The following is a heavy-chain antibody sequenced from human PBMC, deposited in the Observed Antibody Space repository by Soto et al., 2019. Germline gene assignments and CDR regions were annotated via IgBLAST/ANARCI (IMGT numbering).Heavy chain of an antibody. V-gene: IGHV3-73*01. CDR1: GFTFNGPA. D-gene: IGHD3-16*01. J-gene: IGHJ4*02. CDR2: IRNKANSYAT. Sequence: EVQLVESGGGLVQPGGSVKLSCAASGFTFNGPAIHWVRQASGKGLEWVGRIRNKANSYATVYAASMKGRFTISRDDSTNTAYLQMNSVKAEDSAVYYCSTAYVWGQGTLVTVPS. CDR3: STAYV.